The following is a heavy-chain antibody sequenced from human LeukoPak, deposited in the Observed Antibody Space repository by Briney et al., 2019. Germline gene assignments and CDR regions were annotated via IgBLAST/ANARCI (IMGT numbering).Heavy chain of an antibody. Sequence: ASVKVSCTASGGTFSSYAISWVRQAPGQGLEWMGIINPSGGSTSYAQKFQGRVTMTRDTSTSTVYMELSSLRSEDTAVYYCARANLKGWLQSQSLNYWGQGTLVTVSS. D-gene: IGHD5-24*01. CDR3: ARANLKGWLQSQSLNY. V-gene: IGHV1-46*01. CDR2: INPSGGST. CDR1: GGTFSSYA. J-gene: IGHJ4*02.